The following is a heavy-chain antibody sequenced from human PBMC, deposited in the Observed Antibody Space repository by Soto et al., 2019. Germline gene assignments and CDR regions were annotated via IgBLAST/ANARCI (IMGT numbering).Heavy chain of an antibody. CDR1: GFTVSSNY. CDR3: ARDGLYGDYVGLRYYYYGMDV. V-gene: IGHV3-53*01. CDR2: IYSGGST. D-gene: IGHD4-17*01. J-gene: IGHJ6*02. Sequence: EVQLVESGGGLIQPGGSLRLSCAASGFTVSSNYMSWVRQAPGKGLEWVSVIYSGGSTYYADSVKGRFTISRDNSKNTLYLQMNSLRAEDTAVYYCARDGLYGDYVGLRYYYYGMDVWGHGTTVTVSS.